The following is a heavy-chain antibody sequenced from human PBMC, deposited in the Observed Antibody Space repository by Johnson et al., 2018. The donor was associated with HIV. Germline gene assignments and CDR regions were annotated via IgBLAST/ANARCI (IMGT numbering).Heavy chain of an antibody. CDR3: AKVRGWSDDTFDI. V-gene: IGHV3-30*02. CDR2: IRYDGSNK. D-gene: IGHD5-12*01. Sequence: QVQLVESGGGLVKPGGSLRLSCAASGFTFSSYGMHWVRQAPGKGLEWVAFIRYDGSNKYYADSVNGRFTIPRDNSKNTLYLQMNSLRAEDTAVYYCAKVRGWSDDTFDIWGQGTMVTVSS. CDR1: GFTFSSYG. J-gene: IGHJ3*02.